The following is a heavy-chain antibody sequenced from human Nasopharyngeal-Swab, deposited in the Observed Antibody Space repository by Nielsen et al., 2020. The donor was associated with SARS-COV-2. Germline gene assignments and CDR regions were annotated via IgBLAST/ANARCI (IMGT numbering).Heavy chain of an antibody. CDR3: ARVSTSNYYYYYGMDV. Sequence: WIRQPPGKGLEWVANIKQDGSEKYYVDSVKGRFTISRDNAKNSLYLQMNSLRAEDTAVYYCARVSTSNYYYYYGMDVWGQGTTVTVSS. V-gene: IGHV3-7*01. J-gene: IGHJ6*02. CDR2: IKQDGSEK. D-gene: IGHD4-11*01.